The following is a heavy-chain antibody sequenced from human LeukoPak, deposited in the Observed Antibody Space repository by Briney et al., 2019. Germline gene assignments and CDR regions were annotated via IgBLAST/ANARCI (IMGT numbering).Heavy chain of an antibody. V-gene: IGHV3-9*01. J-gene: IGHJ4*02. D-gene: IGHD3-22*01. CDR2: ISWNSGSI. Sequence: GGSLRLSCAASGFTFDDYAMHWVRQAPGKGLEWVSGISWNSGSIGYADSVKGRFTISRDNAKNSLYLRMNSLRAEDTALYYCAKDIRYYDSSGNFDYWGQGTLVTVSS. CDR3: AKDIRYYDSSGNFDY. CDR1: GFTFDDYA.